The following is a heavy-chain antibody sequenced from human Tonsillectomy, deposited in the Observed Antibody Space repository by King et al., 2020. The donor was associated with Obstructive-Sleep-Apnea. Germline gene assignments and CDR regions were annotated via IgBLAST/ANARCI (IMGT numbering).Heavy chain of an antibody. CDR2: IISSSSTI. J-gene: IGHJ4*02. V-gene: IGHV3-48*04. CDR1: GFTFSSYS. CDR3: SRDLPYYYDSSGYYPVHFDY. Sequence: VQLVESGGGLVQPGGSLRLSCAASGFTFSSYSMNWVRQAPGKGLEWVSYIISSSSTIYYADSLKDRFTISRDNAKTPLYLQMNSLRAEDTAVYYCSRDLPYYYDSSGYYPVHFDYWGQGTLVTVSS. D-gene: IGHD3-22*01.